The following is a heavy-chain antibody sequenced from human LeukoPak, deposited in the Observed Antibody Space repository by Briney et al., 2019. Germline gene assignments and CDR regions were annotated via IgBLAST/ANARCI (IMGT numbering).Heavy chain of an antibody. Sequence: GGSLRLSCAASGFTFNNYAMGWVRQAPGKGLEWVSAISGSGSSTYYTGSVKGRFTISRDNSKNTLFLQMNSLRVEDTAVYYCTRTRWTSGYYFDYWGQGTLVTVSS. J-gene: IGHJ4*02. CDR3: TRTRWTSGYYFDY. D-gene: IGHD3-22*01. V-gene: IGHV3-23*01. CDR2: ISGSGSST. CDR1: GFTFNNYA.